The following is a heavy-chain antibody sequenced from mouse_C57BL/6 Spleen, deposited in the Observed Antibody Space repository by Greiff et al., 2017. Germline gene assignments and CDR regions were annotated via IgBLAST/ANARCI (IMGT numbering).Heavy chain of an antibody. CDR3: AREYGSSYSYYFDY. CDR2: IYPGSGST. Sequence: QVQLQQPGAELVKPGASVKMSCKASGYTFTSYWITWVKQRPGQGLEWIGDIYPGSGSTNYNEKFKSKATLTVDTSSSTAYVQLSSLTSEDSAVYYCAREYGSSYSYYFDYWGQGTTLTVSS. CDR1: GYTFTSYW. D-gene: IGHD1-1*01. J-gene: IGHJ2*01. V-gene: IGHV1-55*01.